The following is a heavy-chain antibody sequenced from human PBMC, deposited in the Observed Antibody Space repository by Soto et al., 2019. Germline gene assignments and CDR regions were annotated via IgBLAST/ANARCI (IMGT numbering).Heavy chain of an antibody. CDR1: GYTFTSYD. CDR2: MNPFSGNA. J-gene: IGHJ4*02. Sequence: QVQLVQSGAEVKKPGASVRVSCKASGYTFTSYDIYWVRQATGQGLEWMGWMNPFSGNAVYTQKFQDTVTMTRDTSINTDYMEMSGLRSEDTAVYYCTRGQGNHWGQGPLVTVSS. CDR3: TRGQGNH. V-gene: IGHV1-8*01.